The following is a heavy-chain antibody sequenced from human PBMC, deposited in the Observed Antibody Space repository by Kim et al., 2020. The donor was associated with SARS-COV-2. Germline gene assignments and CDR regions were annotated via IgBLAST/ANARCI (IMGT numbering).Heavy chain of an antibody. CDR2: IKHDGSEK. V-gene: IGHV3-7*01. CDR1: GFTFSSYW. J-gene: IGHJ5*02. CDR3: ARGLWERHCSSIACHPNWFDL. D-gene: IGHD1-1*01. Sequence: GGSLRLSCAASGFTFSSYWMTWVRQAPGRGLEWVANIKHDGSEKHYVDSAKGRFTISRDNAKNSLYLQMTSLRVGDTAVYYCARGLWERHCSSIACHPNWFDLWGQGTLVTVSS.